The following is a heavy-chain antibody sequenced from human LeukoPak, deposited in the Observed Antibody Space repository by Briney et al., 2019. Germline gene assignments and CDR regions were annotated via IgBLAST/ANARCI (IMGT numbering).Heavy chain of an antibody. Sequence: GGSLRLSCAASGFTFSSYEMNWVRQAPGKGLEWVSYISSSGSTIYYADSVKGRFTISRDNAKNTVYLQMNSLRAEDTAVYYCARAPITGDYFDYWGQGTLVTVSS. V-gene: IGHV3-48*03. D-gene: IGHD5-12*01. J-gene: IGHJ4*02. CDR1: GFTFSSYE. CDR3: ARAPITGDYFDY. CDR2: ISSSGSTI.